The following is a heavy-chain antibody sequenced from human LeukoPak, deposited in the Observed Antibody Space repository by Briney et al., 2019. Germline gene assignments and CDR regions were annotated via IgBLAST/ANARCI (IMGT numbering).Heavy chain of an antibody. J-gene: IGHJ4*02. CDR2: FYHSGST. CDR3: ARAMSIAAQLQTIFDY. CDR1: GYFIRSGFY. D-gene: IGHD6-6*01. V-gene: IGHV4-38-2*02. Sequence: PSETLSLTCTVSGYFIRSGFYWGWIRQPPGKGLEWIGSFYHSGSTYYNPSLESRVTISLDTSKNQLSLKLTSVTAADTAVYYCARAMSIAAQLQTIFDYWGQGTLVTVSS.